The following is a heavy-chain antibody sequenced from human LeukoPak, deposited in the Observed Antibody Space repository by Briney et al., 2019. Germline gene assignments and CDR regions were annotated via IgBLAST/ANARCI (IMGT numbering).Heavy chain of an antibody. CDR2: IIPMFGTA. D-gene: IGHD1-26*01. CDR1: GGTFSSYA. V-gene: IGHV1-69*05. J-gene: IGHJ5*02. Sequence: GASVKVSCKASGGTFSSYAISWVRQAPGQGLEWMGRIIPMFGTAYYAQNFQDRVTIITDESTTIAYMRLSSLRFEDTAVYYCARDSYNGSYYDPWGQGTLVAVSS. CDR3: ARDSYNGSYYDP.